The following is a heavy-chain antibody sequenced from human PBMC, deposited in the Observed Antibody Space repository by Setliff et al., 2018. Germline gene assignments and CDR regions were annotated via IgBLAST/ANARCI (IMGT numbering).Heavy chain of an antibody. Sequence: ESLKISCTGSGYHFTTYWIGWVRQMPGKGLEWMGIIHPGDSDTRYSPSFQGQVTISVDKSISTAYLQWSSLKASDTAMYYCASTDYDTSGYYYVADAFDIWGQGTMVTVS. J-gene: IGHJ3*02. CDR1: GYHFTTYW. V-gene: IGHV5-51*01. CDR3: ASTDYDTSGYYYVADAFDI. CDR2: IHPGDSDT. D-gene: IGHD3-22*01.